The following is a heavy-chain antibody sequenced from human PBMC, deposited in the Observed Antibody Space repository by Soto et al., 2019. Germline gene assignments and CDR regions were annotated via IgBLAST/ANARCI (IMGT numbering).Heavy chain of an antibody. V-gene: IGHV1-2*02. D-gene: IGHD2-8*02. CDR3: AREFTGGSQDY. CDR2: IHPNNGGT. CDR1: GFTFSGYY. J-gene: IGHJ4*02. Sequence: ASVKVSCKTSGFTFSGYYVHWVRQAPGQGLEWMGWIHPNNGGTKYAQKFQGRVTMTRDTSIRTAYMELTRLRSDDTAVYYCAREFTGGSQDYWGQGTLVTVSS.